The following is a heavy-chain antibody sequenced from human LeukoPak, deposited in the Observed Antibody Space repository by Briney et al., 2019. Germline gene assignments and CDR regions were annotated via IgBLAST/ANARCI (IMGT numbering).Heavy chain of an antibody. J-gene: IGHJ4*02. Sequence: KRGGSLRLSCAASGPTFNNAWMSWVRQAPGKGLEWVGRIKSKTDGGTTDYAAPAKGRSTISRDDSENTVYLQMNSLKTEDTAVYYCTTWTSHWGQGALIAVSS. CDR1: GPTFNNAW. D-gene: IGHD3/OR15-3a*01. CDR3: TTWTSH. V-gene: IGHV3-15*01. CDR2: IKSKTDGGTT.